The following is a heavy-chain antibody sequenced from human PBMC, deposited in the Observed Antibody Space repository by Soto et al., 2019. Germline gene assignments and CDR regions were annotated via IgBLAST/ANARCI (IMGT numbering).Heavy chain of an antibody. CDR2: AHHSGRT. V-gene: IGHV4-4*02. CDR3: ARGLITGSHYSGGWYYFDS. J-gene: IGHJ4*02. D-gene: IGHD6-19*01. CDR1: GGSVSSSNW. Sequence: SETLSLTCTVSGGSVSSSNWWNWVRQPPGKGLEWIGEAHHSGRTSYNPSLKSRVTISVHTSNSQFSLELSSVTAADTAVYYCARGLITGSHYSGGWYYFDSWGQGTQVTVSS.